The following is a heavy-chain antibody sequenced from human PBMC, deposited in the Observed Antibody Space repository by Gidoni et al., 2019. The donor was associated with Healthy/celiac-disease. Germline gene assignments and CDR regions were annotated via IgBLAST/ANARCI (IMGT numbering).Heavy chain of an antibody. V-gene: IGHV3-7*04. J-gene: IGHJ5*02. D-gene: IGHD5-12*01. Sequence: EVQLVESGGGLVQPGGSLRLSCAASGFPFSSYWMSWVRQAPGKGLGWVANIKQDGSEKYYVDSVKGRFTISRDNAKNSLYLQMNSLRAEDTAVYYCARRGTIINWFDPWGQGTLVTVSS. CDR1: GFPFSSYW. CDR2: IKQDGSEK. CDR3: ARRGTIINWFDP.